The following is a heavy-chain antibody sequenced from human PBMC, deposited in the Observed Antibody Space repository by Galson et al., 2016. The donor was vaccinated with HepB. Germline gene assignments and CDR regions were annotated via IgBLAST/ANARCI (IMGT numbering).Heavy chain of an antibody. CDR1: GDSISSYY. CDR3: ARGGYSPMDV. V-gene: IGHV4-59*01. CDR2: IYYSGTT. J-gene: IGHJ6*02. Sequence: ETLSLTCTVSGDSISSYYWSWIRQPPEKGLEWIGYIYYSGTTNYNPSLKSRVAISVDTSKNQFSLKLSSVTAADTAVYYCARGGYSPMDVWGQGTTVTVSS. D-gene: IGHD2-15*01.